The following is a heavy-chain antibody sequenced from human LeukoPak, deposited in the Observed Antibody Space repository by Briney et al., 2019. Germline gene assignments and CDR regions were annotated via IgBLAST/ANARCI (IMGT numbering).Heavy chain of an antibody. CDR3: ANVPAVPAAIGWFDP. CDR1: GYTLTELS. J-gene: IGHJ5*02. D-gene: IGHD2-2*01. CDR2: FDPEDGET. V-gene: IGHV1-24*01. Sequence: ASVKVSCKVSGYTLTELSMHWVRQAPGKGLEWMGGFDPEDGETIYAQKFQGRVTMTEDTSTDTAYMELSSLRSEDTAVYYCANVPAVPAAIGWFDPWGQGTLVTVSS.